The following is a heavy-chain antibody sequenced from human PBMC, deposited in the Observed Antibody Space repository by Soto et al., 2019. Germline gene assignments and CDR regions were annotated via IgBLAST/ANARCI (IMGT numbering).Heavy chain of an antibody. Sequence: GASVKVSWKASGYTFTSYGISWVRQAPGQGLEWMGWISAYNGNTNYAQKLQGRVPMTTDTSTSTAYMELRSLRSDDTAVDYCARAPYRYDSSGQKRNDYWGQGTLVTVSS. D-gene: IGHD3-22*01. CDR2: ISAYNGNT. CDR1: GYTFTSYG. J-gene: IGHJ4*02. CDR3: ARAPYRYDSSGQKRNDY. V-gene: IGHV1-18*01.